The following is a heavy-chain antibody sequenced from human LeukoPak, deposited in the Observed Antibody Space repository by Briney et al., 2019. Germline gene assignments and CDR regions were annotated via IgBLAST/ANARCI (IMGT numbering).Heavy chain of an antibody. J-gene: IGHJ4*02. V-gene: IGHV4-4*07. CDR1: GGSISSYY. CDR2: VYNSGGT. Sequence: SETLSLTCTVSGGSISSYYWSWIRQPAGKGLEWIGRVYNSGGTKYNPSLKSRVTLSVDTSKNQFSLKLSSVTAADTAVYYCARSRQLVSYYFDNWGQGTLVTVSS. CDR3: ARSRQLVSYYFDN. D-gene: IGHD6-13*01.